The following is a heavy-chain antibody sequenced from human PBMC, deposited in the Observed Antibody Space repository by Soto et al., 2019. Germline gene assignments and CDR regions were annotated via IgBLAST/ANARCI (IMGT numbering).Heavy chain of an antibody. CDR1: GYTFTNFG. D-gene: IGHD4-4*01. V-gene: IGHV1-3*01. Sequence: ASVKVSCKASGYTFTNFGVTWVRQAPGQRLEWMGWINAGNGDTKYSQKFQGRVTITRDTSANTAFMELSSLRSEDTAIYYCARELQGLYYFDFWGQGTLVTVSS. CDR2: INAGNGDT. J-gene: IGHJ4*02. CDR3: ARELQGLYYFDF.